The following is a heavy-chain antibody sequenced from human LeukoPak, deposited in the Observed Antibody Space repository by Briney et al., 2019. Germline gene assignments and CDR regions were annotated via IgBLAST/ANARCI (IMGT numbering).Heavy chain of an antibody. CDR1: GYSISSGYY. CDR2: IYHSGST. V-gene: IGHV4-38-2*02. D-gene: IGHD3-16*02. CDR3: ARHYDFVWGSYRYEDY. J-gene: IGHJ4*02. Sequence: SETLSLTCTVSGYSISSGYYWGWLRQPPGKGLEWIWSIYHSGSTYYNPSLKGRVTISVDTSKNTFSLKLSSVTAADTAVYYCARHYDFVWGSYRYEDYWGQGTLVTVSS.